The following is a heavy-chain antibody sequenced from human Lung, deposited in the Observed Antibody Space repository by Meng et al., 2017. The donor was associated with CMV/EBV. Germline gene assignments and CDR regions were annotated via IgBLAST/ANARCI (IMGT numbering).Heavy chain of an antibody. CDR1: GGSISSSNW. CDR2: IYHSGST. CDR3: ASFPPPGKQWLVTDY. V-gene: IGHV4-4*02. D-gene: IGHD6-19*01. J-gene: IGHJ4*02. Sequence: QVHPQEPGPGLVKPSGTLSLTCAVSGGSISSSNWWSWVRQPPGKGLEWIGEIYHSGSTNYNPSLKSRVTISVDKSKNQFSLKLSSVTAADTAVYYCASFPPPGKQWLVTDYWGQGTLVTVSS.